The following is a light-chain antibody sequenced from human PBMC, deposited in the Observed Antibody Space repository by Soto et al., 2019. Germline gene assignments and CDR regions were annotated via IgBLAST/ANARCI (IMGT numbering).Light chain of an antibody. CDR1: QNIPCSSINKNC. CDR3: QHDHGTLPT. V-gene: IGKV4-1*01. J-gene: IGKJ1*01. Sequence: DIVMTQSPDSLAVSLGERATINCKSSQNIPCSSINKNCLAWYQQKPGQSPKLLIYWASTRESGVPDRFSGSGSGTDFTLTISSLQAEDVAVYFCQHDHGTLPTFGQGTTVEIK. CDR2: WAS.